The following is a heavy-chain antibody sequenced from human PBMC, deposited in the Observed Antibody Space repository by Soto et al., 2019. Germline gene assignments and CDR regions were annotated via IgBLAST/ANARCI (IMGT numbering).Heavy chain of an antibody. V-gene: IGHV4-39*01. Sequence: ASEILSLTCTVSGGSISSSSYYWGWIRQPPGKGLEWIGSIYYSGSTYYNPSLKSRVTISVDTSKNQFSLKLSSVTAADTAVYYCARLKVDTAMDVLYYYYGMDVWGQGTTVTVSS. J-gene: IGHJ6*02. CDR2: IYYSGST. CDR3: ARLKVDTAMDVLYYYYGMDV. CDR1: GGSISSSSYY. D-gene: IGHD5-18*01.